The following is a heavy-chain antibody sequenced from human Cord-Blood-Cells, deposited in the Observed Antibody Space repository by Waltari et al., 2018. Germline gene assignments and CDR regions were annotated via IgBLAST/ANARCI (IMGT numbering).Heavy chain of an antibody. D-gene: IGHD2-2*02. V-gene: IGHV6-1*01. Sequence: QVQLQQSGPGLVKPSKTLSLTCAISGDRFASNSAAWHWTTPSPTRGPEWLGRTYYRSKWYNDYAVSVKSRITINPDTSKNQFSLQLNSVTPEDTAVYYCARDHCSSTSCYNYWYFDLWGRGTLVTVSS. CDR2: TYYRSKWYN. CDR3: ARDHCSSTSCYNYWYFDL. J-gene: IGHJ2*01. CDR1: GDRFASNSAA.